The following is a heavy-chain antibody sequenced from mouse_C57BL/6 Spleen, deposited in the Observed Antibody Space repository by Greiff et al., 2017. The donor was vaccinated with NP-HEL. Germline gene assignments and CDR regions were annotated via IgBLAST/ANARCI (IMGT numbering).Heavy chain of an antibody. CDR1: GYTFTSYW. J-gene: IGHJ2*01. CDR3: ARRTTGPYFDY. V-gene: IGHV1-59*01. CDR2: IDPSDSYT. D-gene: IGHD1-1*01. Sequence: QVQLQQPGAELVRPGTSVKLSCKASGYTFTSYWMHWVKQRPGQGLEWIGVIDPSDSYTNYNQKFKGKATLTVDTSSSTAYMQLSSLTSEDSAVYYCARRTTGPYFDYWGQGTTLTVSS.